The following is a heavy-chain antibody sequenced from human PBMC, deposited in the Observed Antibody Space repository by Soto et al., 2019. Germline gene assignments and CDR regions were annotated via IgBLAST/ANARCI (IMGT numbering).Heavy chain of an antibody. V-gene: IGHV3-33*01. J-gene: IGHJ4*02. D-gene: IGHD6-6*01. Sequence: GGSLRLSCAASGFTFSSYGMHWVRQAPGKGLEWVAVIWYDGSNKYYADSVKGRFTISRDNSKNTLYLQMNSLRAEDTAVYYCARDRAARRQYYFDYWGQGTLVTVSS. CDR1: GFTFSSYG. CDR3: ARDRAARRQYYFDY. CDR2: IWYDGSNK.